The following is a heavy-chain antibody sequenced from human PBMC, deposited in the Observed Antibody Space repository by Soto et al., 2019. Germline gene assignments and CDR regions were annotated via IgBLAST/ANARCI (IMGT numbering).Heavy chain of an antibody. J-gene: IGHJ4*02. CDR2: ISSSSSTI. Sequence: EVQLVKCGGGLVQPGGSLRLSCAASGFTFSTYGMNWVRQAPGKGLEWISFISSSSSTIYYADSVKDRFTIFRDNAKNSLYLQMNSLRDEDTAVYYCARLGWELDYWGQGTLVTVSS. CDR1: GFTFSTYG. V-gene: IGHV3-48*02. CDR3: ARLGWELDY. D-gene: IGHD1-26*01.